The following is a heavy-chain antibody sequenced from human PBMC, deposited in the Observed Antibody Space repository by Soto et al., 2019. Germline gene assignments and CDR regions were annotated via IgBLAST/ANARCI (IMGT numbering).Heavy chain of an antibody. CDR3: AKKAVGATAEYFQH. V-gene: IGHV3-30*18. CDR2: ISYDGSNK. Sequence: QVQLVESGGGVVQPGRSLRLSCAASGFTFSSYGMHWVRQAPGKGLEWVAVISYDGSNKYYADSVKGRFTISRDNSKNTLYLQMNGLRAEDTAVYYCAKKAVGATAEYFQHWGQGTLVTVSS. D-gene: IGHD1-26*01. J-gene: IGHJ1*01. CDR1: GFTFSSYG.